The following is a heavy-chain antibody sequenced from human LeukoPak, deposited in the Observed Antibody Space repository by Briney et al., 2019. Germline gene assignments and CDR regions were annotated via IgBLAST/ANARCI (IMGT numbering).Heavy chain of an antibody. Sequence: GGSLRLSCTGSGFTFTNDWMTWVRQAQGKGLEWVANIDQDGSTKNYVDSVRGLFTISRDNTRNSLFLQMNSLRAEDTAIYYCARDTSPSSSSSYFDALAMWGHGTMVTVSS. CDR2: IDQDGSTK. CDR1: GFTFTNDW. V-gene: IGHV3-7*01. CDR3: ARDTSPSSSSSYFDALAM. D-gene: IGHD6-13*01. J-gene: IGHJ3*02.